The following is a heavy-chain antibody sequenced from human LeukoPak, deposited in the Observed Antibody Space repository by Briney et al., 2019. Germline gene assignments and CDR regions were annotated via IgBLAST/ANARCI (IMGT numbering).Heavy chain of an antibody. D-gene: IGHD5-18*01. Sequence: PGRSLRLSCAASGFTFSSYAMHWVRQAPGKGLEWVAVISYDGSNKYYADSVKSRFTISRDNSKNTLYLQMNSLRAEDTAVYYCARDVLRKRIQLWLDYWGQGTLVTVSS. CDR3: ARDVLRKRIQLWLDY. CDR2: ISYDGSNK. CDR1: GFTFSSYA. V-gene: IGHV3-30*04. J-gene: IGHJ4*02.